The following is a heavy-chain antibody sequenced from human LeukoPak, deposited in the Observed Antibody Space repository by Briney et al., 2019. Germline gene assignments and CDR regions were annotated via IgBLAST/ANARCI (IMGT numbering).Heavy chain of an antibody. CDR3: ARDTTMVRGVI. J-gene: IGHJ4*02. CDR2: ISSSGSYI. CDR1: GFTFSSYA. Sequence: GGSLRLSCAASGFTFSSYAMNWVRQAPGKGLEWVSSISSSGSYIYYADSVKGRFTISRDNAKNSLYLQMNSLRPEDTAVYYCARDTTMVRGVIWGQRTLVTVSS. D-gene: IGHD3-10*01. V-gene: IGHV3-21*01.